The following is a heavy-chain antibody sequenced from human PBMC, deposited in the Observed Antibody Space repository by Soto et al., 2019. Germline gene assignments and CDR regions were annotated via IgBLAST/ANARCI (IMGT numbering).Heavy chain of an antibody. CDR1: GFTFSEYW. J-gene: IGHJ4*02. Sequence: EVQLVVSGGGLVQPGGSLRLSCAASGFTFSEYWMSWVRQAPGKGLEWVASIKYDGGEKNYVDSVKGRFTISRDNAKNSVYLQMASLRAEDTAVYYCARDGVARGLYFDHWGQGTPVTVSS. V-gene: IGHV3-7*05. D-gene: IGHD3-3*01. CDR3: ARDGVARGLYFDH. CDR2: IKYDGGEK.